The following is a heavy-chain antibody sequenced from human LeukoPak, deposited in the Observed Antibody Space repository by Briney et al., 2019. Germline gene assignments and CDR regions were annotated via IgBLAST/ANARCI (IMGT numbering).Heavy chain of an antibody. Sequence: GGSLRLSCAASGFTFSSYGMNWVRQAPGKGLEWVSYISSSGSTIYYADSVKGRFTISRDNAKNSLYLQMNSLRAEDTAVYYCARGEDSGSYSYFDYWGQGTLVTVSS. D-gene: IGHD1-26*01. V-gene: IGHV3-48*04. CDR1: GFTFSSYG. CDR2: ISSSGSTI. J-gene: IGHJ4*02. CDR3: ARGEDSGSYSYFDY.